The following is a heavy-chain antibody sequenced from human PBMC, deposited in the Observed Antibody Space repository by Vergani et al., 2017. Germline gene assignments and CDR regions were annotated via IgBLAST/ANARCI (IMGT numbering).Heavy chain of an antibody. CDR1: GYSISSCY. V-gene: IGHV3-7*04. D-gene: IGHD1-26*01. J-gene: IGHJ4*02. Sequence: VQLQESGPGLVKPSETLSLTCTVSGYSISSCYYWGWIRQPPGKGLEWVANIKQDGSENYYVDSVKGRFTISRDNAKNSLYLQMNSLRAEDTAVYYCARGGSYVYWGQGTLVTVSS. CDR2: IKQDGSEN. CDR3: ARGGSYVY.